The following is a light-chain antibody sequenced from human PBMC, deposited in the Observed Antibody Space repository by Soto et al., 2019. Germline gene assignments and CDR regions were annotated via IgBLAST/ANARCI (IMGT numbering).Light chain of an antibody. CDR1: SSNIGAGYD. V-gene: IGLV1-40*01. J-gene: IGLJ2*01. Sequence: QSVLTQPPSVSGAPGQRVTISCTWSSSNIGAGYDVHWYQQLPGTAPKLLIYSNSNRPSGVPDRFSGSNSGASASLAITGLQAEDEADYYCQSYDSSWSGSGVFGGGTKLTVL. CDR3: QSYDSSWSGSGV. CDR2: SNS.